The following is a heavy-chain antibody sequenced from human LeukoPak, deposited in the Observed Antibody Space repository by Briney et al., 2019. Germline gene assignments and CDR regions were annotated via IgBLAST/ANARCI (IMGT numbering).Heavy chain of an antibody. CDR2: ISWNSGSI. Sequence: GRSLRLSCAASGFTFDDYAMHWVRQAPGKGLEWVSGISWNSGSIGYADSVKGRFTISRDNAKNSLYLQMNSLRAEDTALHYCAKDPSPLTMIVDGDYFDYWGQGTLVTVSS. CDR1: GFTFDDYA. V-gene: IGHV3-9*01. D-gene: IGHD3-22*01. J-gene: IGHJ4*02. CDR3: AKDPSPLTMIVDGDYFDY.